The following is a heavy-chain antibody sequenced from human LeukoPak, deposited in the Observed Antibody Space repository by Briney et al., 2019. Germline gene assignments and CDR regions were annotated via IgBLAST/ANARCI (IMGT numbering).Heavy chain of an antibody. D-gene: IGHD2-15*01. V-gene: IGHV3-30*18. CDR1: GITLSSYG. J-gene: IGHJ5*02. CDR2: ISYDGSNK. Sequence: GGSLRLSCAASGITLSSYGMHWVRQAPGKGLEWVSVISYDGSNKYYAASVKGRFTISRDNSKNTLYLQMNSLRAEDTAVYYCAKGYCSGGSCFPNWFDPWGQGTLVTVSS. CDR3: AKGYCSGGSCFPNWFDP.